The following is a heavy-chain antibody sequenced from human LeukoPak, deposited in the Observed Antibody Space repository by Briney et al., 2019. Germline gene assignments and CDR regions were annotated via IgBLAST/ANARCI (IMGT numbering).Heavy chain of an antibody. Sequence: PGGSLRLSCAASGFTVSSSYMTWVRQAPGKGLEWVSVISGSGGTTYYADSVKGRFTVSRDNSKNTLYLQMNSLRAEDTAVYYCAKDFVGYSYGAFDCWGQGTLVTVSS. J-gene: IGHJ4*02. CDR2: ISGSGGTT. CDR1: GFTVSSSY. V-gene: IGHV3-23*01. D-gene: IGHD5-18*01. CDR3: AKDFVGYSYGAFDC.